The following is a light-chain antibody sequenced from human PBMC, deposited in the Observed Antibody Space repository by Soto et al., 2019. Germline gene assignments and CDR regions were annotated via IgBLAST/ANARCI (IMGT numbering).Light chain of an antibody. CDR3: TSYTTISTLVV. CDR2: GVN. V-gene: IGLV2-14*03. J-gene: IGLJ2*01. CDR1: SSDVGGYNY. Sequence: ALTQPASVSGSPGQSITISCTGTSSDVGGYNYVSWYQHRPGKAPELIIYGVNNRPSGVSLRFSGSKSGNTASLTISGLQAEDEADYYCTSYTTISTLVVFGGGTKLTVL.